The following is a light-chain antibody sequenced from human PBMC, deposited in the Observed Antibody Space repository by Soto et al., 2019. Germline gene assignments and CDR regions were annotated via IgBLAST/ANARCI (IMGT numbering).Light chain of an antibody. J-gene: IGKJ1*01. CDR3: QQYNSYSWT. CDR2: DVS. V-gene: IGKV1-33*01. Sequence: DIQMTQSPSSLSTSVGDRVTITCQASQDISDNLNWYQQKQGKAPKVLISDVSNLETGVSSRFSGSGSGTDFTLTISSLQPDDFATYYCQQYNSYSWTFGQGTKVDIK. CDR1: QDISDN.